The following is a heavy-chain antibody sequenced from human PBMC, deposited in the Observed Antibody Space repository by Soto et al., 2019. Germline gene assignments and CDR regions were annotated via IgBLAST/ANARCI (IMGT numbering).Heavy chain of an antibody. D-gene: IGHD5-18*01. J-gene: IGHJ6*02. CDR2: IYYSGST. Sequence: SETLSLTCTVSGGSISSSTHYWGWIRQPPGKGLEWIGSIYYSGSTYYNPSLKSRVTISVDTSKNQFSLKLSSVTAADTAVYYCARQDTAMVRWDFYYGMDVWGQGITVTVSS. CDR3: ARQDTAMVRWDFYYGMDV. V-gene: IGHV4-39*01. CDR1: GGSISSSTHY.